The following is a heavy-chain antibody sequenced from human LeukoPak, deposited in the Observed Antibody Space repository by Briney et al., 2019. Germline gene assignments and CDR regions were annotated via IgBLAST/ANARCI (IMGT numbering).Heavy chain of an antibody. V-gene: IGHV3-23*01. Sequence: GGSLRLSCAASGFAFSSSAMSWVRQAPGKGLEWVSGISDSGDTSYYTDSVKGRFAISRDNSKNTLYLQMNSLRAEDTAVYYCAKDPPGGYYFDYWGQGTLVTVSS. CDR2: ISDSGDTS. CDR1: GFAFSSSA. D-gene: IGHD3-10*01. J-gene: IGHJ4*02. CDR3: AKDPPGGYYFDY.